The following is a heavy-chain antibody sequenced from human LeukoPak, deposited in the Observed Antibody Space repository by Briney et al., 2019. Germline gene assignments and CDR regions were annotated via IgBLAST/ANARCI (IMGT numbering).Heavy chain of an antibody. CDR3: ARESGKFDY. Sequence: PGGSLRLSCVASGLPIGDLAMHWVRQAPGKGLEWVSLISGVGVSTFYADSVKGRFSISRDNSKNSLSLEMNSLRTEDTAMYYCARESGKFDYWGQGTLVAVSS. J-gene: IGHJ4*02. V-gene: IGHV3-43*02. CDR1: GLPIGDLA. CDR2: ISGVGVST.